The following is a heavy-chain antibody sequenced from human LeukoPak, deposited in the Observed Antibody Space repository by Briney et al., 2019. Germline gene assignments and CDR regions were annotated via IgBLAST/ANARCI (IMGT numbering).Heavy chain of an antibody. D-gene: IGHD2-2*01. J-gene: IGHJ3*02. CDR1: GFTFSSYE. CDR2: ITTSDRTI. Sequence: GGSLRLSCAASGFTFSSYEMNWVRQAPGKGLEWLSYITTSDRTIYYADSVKGRFTISRDNAKNSLYLQMNSLRAEDTAVYYCARGGYCSSTICYVLNAFDIWGQGTVVTVSS. V-gene: IGHV3-48*03. CDR3: ARGGYCSSTICYVLNAFDI.